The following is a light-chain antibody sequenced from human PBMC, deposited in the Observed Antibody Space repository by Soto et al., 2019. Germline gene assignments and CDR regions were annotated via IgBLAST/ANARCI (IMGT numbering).Light chain of an antibody. CDR1: ESISRH. V-gene: IGKV1-39*01. J-gene: IGKJ5*01. CDR2: AAS. Sequence: DIQMTQSPSSLSASVGDRVTITCRASESISRHLNWYQQKPGNAPKLLIYAASSLQNGVPSRFSGSGSGTDFALTVSNLQPGDFATYYGQGSYSTLSIAFGQGTRLETK. CDR3: QGSYSTLSIA.